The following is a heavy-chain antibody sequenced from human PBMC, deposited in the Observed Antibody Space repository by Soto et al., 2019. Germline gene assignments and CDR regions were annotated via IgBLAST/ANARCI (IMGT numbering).Heavy chain of an antibody. CDR2: IIPIFGTA. CDR3: ARDQGDTMVRGVILYYYYGMDV. V-gene: IGHV1-69*13. J-gene: IGHJ6*02. Sequence: SAKVSCKASGGTFSSYAISWVRQAPGQGLEWMGGIIPIFGTANYAQKFQGRVTITADESTSTAYMELSSLRSEDTAVYYCARDQGDTMVRGVILYYYYGMDVWGQGTTVTVSS. D-gene: IGHD3-10*01. CDR1: GGTFSSYA.